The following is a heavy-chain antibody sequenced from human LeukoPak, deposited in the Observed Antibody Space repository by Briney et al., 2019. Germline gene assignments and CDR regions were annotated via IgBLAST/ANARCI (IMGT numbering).Heavy chain of an antibody. Sequence: GGSLRLSCAVSGFTVSTNYMSWVRQAPGKGLEWVSVIYGGGTTYYADSVKGGFTISRDNSKNTLYLQMNSLRAEDTAVYYCAREDPGHWSRRAFDIWGQGTMVTVSS. J-gene: IGHJ3*02. CDR1: GFTVSTNY. CDR3: AREDPGHWSRRAFDI. CDR2: IYGGGTT. D-gene: IGHD2-8*02. V-gene: IGHV3-53*01.